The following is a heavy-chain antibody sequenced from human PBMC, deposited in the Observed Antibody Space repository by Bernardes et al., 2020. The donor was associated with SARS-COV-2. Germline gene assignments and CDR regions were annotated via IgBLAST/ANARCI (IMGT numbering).Heavy chain of an antibody. CDR2: ISSSSSYI. CDR3: ARDLGGSGSYYNALDAFDI. V-gene: IGHV3-21*01. J-gene: IGHJ3*02. CDR1: GFTFSSYS. Sequence: GGSLRLSCAASGFTFSSYSMNWVRQAPGKGLEWVSSISSSSSYIYYADSVKGRFTISRDNAKNSLYLQMNSLRAEDTAVYYCARDLGGSGSYYNALDAFDIWGQGTMVTVSS. D-gene: IGHD3-10*01.